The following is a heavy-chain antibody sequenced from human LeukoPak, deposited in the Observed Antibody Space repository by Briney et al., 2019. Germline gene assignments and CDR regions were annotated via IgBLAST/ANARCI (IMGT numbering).Heavy chain of an antibody. Sequence: GESLNLPCNPSGYRLNRYHIVGVPQMPGQGLEWVGSVYPADSDTTYSPSLRDQVTISVDKSIKTAYLQWSNLKASDTGMYYSARAVGRHRAGLSQHWGRGTLVTVSS. CDR2: VYPADSDT. CDR3: ARAVGRHRAGLSQH. CDR1: GYRLNRYH. V-gene: IGHV5-51*01. J-gene: IGHJ1*01. D-gene: IGHD3/OR15-3a*01.